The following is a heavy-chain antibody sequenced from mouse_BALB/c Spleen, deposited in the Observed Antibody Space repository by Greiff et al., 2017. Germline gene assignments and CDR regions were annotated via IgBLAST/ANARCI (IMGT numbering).Heavy chain of an antibody. D-gene: IGHD2-14*01. J-gene: IGHJ3*01. CDR1: GFTFSSYA. CDR3: AREGVRQGFAY. CDR2: ISSGGST. V-gene: IGHV5-6-5*01. Sequence: EVKLMESGGGLVKPGGSLKLSCAASGFTFSSYAMSWVRQTPEKRLEWVASISSGGSTYYPDSVKGRFTISRDNARNILYLQMSSLRSEDTAMYYCAREGVRQGFAYWGQGTLVTVSA.